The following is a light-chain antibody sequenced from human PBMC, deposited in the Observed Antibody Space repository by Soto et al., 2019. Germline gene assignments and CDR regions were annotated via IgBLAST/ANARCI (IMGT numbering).Light chain of an antibody. J-gene: IGKJ1*01. CDR2: LGS. V-gene: IGKV2-28*01. Sequence: DLVMTQSPLSLPVTPGEPASISCRSSQSLLHSNGYNYLDWYLQKPGQSPQLLIYLGSNRASGVPDRFSGSGSGTDFTLKISRVEAEDVGVYYCMQSLQTWTFGQGTKVDI. CDR1: QSLLHSNGYNY. CDR3: MQSLQTWT.